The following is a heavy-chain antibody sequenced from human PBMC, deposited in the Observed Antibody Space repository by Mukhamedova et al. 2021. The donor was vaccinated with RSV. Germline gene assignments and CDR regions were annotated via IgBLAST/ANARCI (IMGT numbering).Heavy chain of an antibody. CDR2: IYYSGST. V-gene: IGHV4-39*07. Sequence: GKGLEWIGSIYYSGSTYYNPSLKSRVTISVDTSKNQFSLKLSSVTAADTAVYYCARDHTVVVPAALYNNWFDPWGQGTLVTVSS. J-gene: IGHJ5*02. D-gene: IGHD2-2*01. CDR3: ARDHTVVVPAALYNNWFDP.